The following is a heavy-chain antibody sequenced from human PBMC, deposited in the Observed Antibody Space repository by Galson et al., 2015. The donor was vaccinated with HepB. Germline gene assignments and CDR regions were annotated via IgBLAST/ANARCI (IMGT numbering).Heavy chain of an antibody. Sequence: PRLSCAASGFTFSSYSMNWVRQAPGKGLEWVSSISSSSSYIYYADSVKGRFTISRDNAKNSLYLQMNSLRAEDTAVYYCARDPGLSGSYGAFDIWGQGTMVTVSS. J-gene: IGHJ3*02. CDR1: GFTFSSYS. CDR2: ISSSSSYI. CDR3: ARDPGLSGSYGAFDI. D-gene: IGHD1-26*01. V-gene: IGHV3-21*01.